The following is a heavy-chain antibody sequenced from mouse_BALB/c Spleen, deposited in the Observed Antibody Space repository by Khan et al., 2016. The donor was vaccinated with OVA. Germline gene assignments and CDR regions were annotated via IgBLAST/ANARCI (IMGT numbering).Heavy chain of an antibody. Sequence: VQLKQSGAELARPGASVKMSCKASGYTFTSYTMHWVKQRPGQGLEWIGYINPSNTYTNYNQKFKDKATLTADKSSNTAYMQLSSLTSEDSAVYYSVRSGAYYRYDGYFDVWGAGTTVTVSS. CDR1: GYTFTSYT. D-gene: IGHD2-14*01. J-gene: IGHJ1*01. CDR3: VRSGAYYRYDGYFDV. V-gene: IGHV1-4*01. CDR2: INPSNTYT.